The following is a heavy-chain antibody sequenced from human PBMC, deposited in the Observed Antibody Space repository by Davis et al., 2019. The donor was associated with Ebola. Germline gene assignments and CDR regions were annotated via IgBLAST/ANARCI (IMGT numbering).Heavy chain of an antibody. CDR2: ASLDGTTT. D-gene: IGHD6-19*01. CDR1: GFPFSTYS. J-gene: IGHJ4*02. V-gene: IGHV3-30*04. CDR3: ARAVPGKEDLDF. Sequence: GESLKISCAISGFPFSTYSQRWVRLPPHRLLAWVAVASLDGTTTFYEDSVKGRFTISRDNSKSSLYLQLNRLRTEDTAVYFCARAVPGKEDLDFWGQGTLVTVSS.